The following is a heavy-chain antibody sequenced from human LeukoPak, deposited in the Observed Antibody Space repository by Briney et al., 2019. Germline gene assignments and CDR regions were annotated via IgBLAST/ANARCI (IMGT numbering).Heavy chain of an antibody. J-gene: IGHJ6*02. CDR1: GGSFSGYY. V-gene: IGHV4-34*01. CDR3: ARGRGYYDSSGYYYDPLYYYYGMDV. Sequence: SETLSLTCAVYGGSFSGYYWSWIRQPPGKGLEWLGEINHSGSTNYNPSLKSRVTISVDTSKHQFSLKLSSVTAADTAVYYCARGRGYYDSSGYYYDPLYYYYGMDVWGQGTTVTVSS. D-gene: IGHD3-22*01. CDR2: INHSGST.